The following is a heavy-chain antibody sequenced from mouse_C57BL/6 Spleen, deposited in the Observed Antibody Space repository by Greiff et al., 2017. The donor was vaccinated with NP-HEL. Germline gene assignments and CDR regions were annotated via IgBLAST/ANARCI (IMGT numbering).Heavy chain of an antibody. CDR2: ISSGGDYI. V-gene: IGHV5-9-1*02. Sequence: EVMLVESGEGLVKPGGSLKLSCAASGFPFSSYAMSWVRQTPEKRLEWVAYISSGGDYIYYADTVKGRFTISRDNARNTLYLQMSSLKSEDTAMYYCTRVGYGHYFDYWGQGTTLTVSS. D-gene: IGHD1-2*01. CDR3: TRVGYGHYFDY. J-gene: IGHJ2*01. CDR1: GFPFSSYA.